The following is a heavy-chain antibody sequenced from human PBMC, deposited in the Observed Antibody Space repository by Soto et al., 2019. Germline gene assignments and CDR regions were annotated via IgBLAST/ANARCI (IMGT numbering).Heavy chain of an antibody. CDR1: GFTVSRNY. CDR3: ARVKGGDLFDY. V-gene: IGHV3-53*04. CDR2: IYSGGST. D-gene: IGHD4-17*01. Sequence: GSLRLSCAASGFTVSRNYMSWVRQAPGKGLEWVSVIYSGGSTYYADSVKGRFTISRHNSKNTLYLQMNSLRAEDTAVYYCARVKGGDLFDYWGQGTLVTVS. J-gene: IGHJ4*02.